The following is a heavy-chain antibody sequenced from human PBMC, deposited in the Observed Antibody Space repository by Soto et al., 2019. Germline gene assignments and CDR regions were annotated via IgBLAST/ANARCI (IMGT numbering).Heavy chain of an antibody. J-gene: IGHJ6*04. CDR3: AKPKVAGPPYYYYGMDV. V-gene: IGHV3-23*01. D-gene: IGHD6-19*01. CDR2: ISGSGGST. Sequence: GGSLRLSCAASGCTFSSYAMSWVRQAPGKGLEWVSAISGSGGSTYYADSVKGRFTISRDNSKNTLYLQMNSLRAEDTAVYYCAKPKVAGPPYYYYGMDVWGKGTTVTVSS. CDR1: GCTFSSYA.